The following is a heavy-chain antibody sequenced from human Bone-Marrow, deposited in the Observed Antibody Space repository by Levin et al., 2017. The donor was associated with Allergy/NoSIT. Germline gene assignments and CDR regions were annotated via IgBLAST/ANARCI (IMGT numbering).Heavy chain of an antibody. J-gene: IGHJ4*02. D-gene: IGHD4-17*01. Sequence: MASETLSLTCTVSGGSVSSDTYYWSWIRQPPGKGLEWIGYISSSGSTYYNPSLMSRVTISVHTSKNQFSLKLTSVTPADTAVYYCARDDYADFTGWVWGQGSLVTVSS. CDR3: ARDDYADFTGWV. CDR1: GGSVSSDTYY. V-gene: IGHV4-61*01. CDR2: ISSSGST.